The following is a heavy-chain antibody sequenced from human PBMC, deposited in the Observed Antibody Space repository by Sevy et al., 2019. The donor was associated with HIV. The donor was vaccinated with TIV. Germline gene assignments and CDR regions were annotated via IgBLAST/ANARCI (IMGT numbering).Heavy chain of an antibody. CDR3: VRAIALAGAW. CDR2: ISSGGGTYSVPVISSGGNT. Sequence: GGSLRLSCAASGFTFNNYAMSWVRQAPGKGLEWVSTISSGGGTYSVPVISSGGNTYYADSVKGRFTISRDNMRNFLYLQMSRLTVEDTARYYCVRAIALAGAWWGQGTLVTVSS. D-gene: IGHD6-19*01. CDR1: GFTFNNYA. V-gene: IGHV3-23*01. J-gene: IGHJ4*02.